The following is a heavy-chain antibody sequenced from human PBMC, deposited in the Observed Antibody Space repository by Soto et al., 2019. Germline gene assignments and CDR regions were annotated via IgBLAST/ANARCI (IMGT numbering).Heavy chain of an antibody. CDR1: DVSISSGDYY. D-gene: IGHD3-3*01. Sequence: QVQLQESGPGMVKPSETLSLTCTVSDVSISSGDYYWSWIRQPPGKGLEWIGYKHKSGSAYYNPSPKGGATILNGTAMNQFPLKVNSLTAADTAVYYCGRARYYDFWGIGYWGEGTLVTVSS. CDR2: KHKSGSA. CDR3: GRARYYDFWGIGY. V-gene: IGHV4-30-4*01. J-gene: IGHJ4*02.